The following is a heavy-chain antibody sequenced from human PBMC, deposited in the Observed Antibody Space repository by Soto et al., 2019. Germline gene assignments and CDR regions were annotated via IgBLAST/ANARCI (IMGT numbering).Heavy chain of an antibody. CDR1: GSISTYY. V-gene: IGHV4-59*01. Sequence: SETLSLTCTVSGSISTYYLMWIRQPPGKGLEWLGYISYSGTTNYSPSLENRVTISIDTSKKQLSLKLSCVTTADTAAYYCARSGYDYWSVPGPSADYWGRVTLVTVSS. J-gene: IGHJ4*02. CDR3: ARSGYDYWSVPGPSADY. CDR2: ISYSGTT. D-gene: IGHD3-3*01.